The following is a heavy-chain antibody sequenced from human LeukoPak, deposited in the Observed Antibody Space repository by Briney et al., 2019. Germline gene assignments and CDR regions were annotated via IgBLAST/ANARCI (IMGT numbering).Heavy chain of an antibody. CDR3: AREDPDPFDAFDT. V-gene: IGHV3-23*01. Sequence: GGSLRLSCAASGFTFAGYAMSWVRQAPGKGLEWVSGISDSGGTTYYADSVKGRFTISRDNSKNTLYLQMNSLRAEDTATYYCAREDPDPFDAFDTWGQGAKVTVSS. CDR2: ISDSGGTT. J-gene: IGHJ3*02. CDR1: GFTFAGYA.